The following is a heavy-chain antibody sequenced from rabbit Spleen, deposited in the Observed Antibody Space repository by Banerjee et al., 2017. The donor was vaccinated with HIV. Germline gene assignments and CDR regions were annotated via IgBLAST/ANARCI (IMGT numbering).Heavy chain of an antibody. V-gene: IGHV1S40*01. Sequence: QSLEESGGGLVQPGGSLKLSCKASGFDFSSYGVSWVRQAPGKGLEWIGYIEPIFGRTYYASWAKGRFTISKTSSTTVTLQMTSLTAADTATYFCARFYAGYGDFGYAAMWGPGTLVTVS. D-gene: IGHD7-1*01. CDR3: ARFYAGYGDFGYAAM. CDR1: GFDFSSYG. CDR2: IEPIFGRT. J-gene: IGHJ4*01.